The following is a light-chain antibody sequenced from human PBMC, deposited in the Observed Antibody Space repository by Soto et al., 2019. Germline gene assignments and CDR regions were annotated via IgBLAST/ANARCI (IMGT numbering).Light chain of an antibody. CDR1: QSVSSSY. J-gene: IGKJ5*01. CDR3: QQYGSSPPSST. CDR2: DAS. Sequence: EIELTQSPATLSLSPWERATLSCSPSQSVSSSYLAWYQQKPGQAPRLLIYDASTRASGIPARFRGSGSGTDFTLTISRLEPEDFAVYYCQQYGSSPPSSTFGQGTRLEIK. V-gene: IGKV3-20*01.